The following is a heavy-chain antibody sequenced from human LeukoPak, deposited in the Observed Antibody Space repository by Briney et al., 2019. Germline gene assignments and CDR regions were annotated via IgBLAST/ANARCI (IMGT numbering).Heavy chain of an antibody. V-gene: IGHV3-66*01. CDR2: IYSGGST. CDR3: ARSDSSGWYGAFDI. D-gene: IGHD6-19*01. CDR1: GFTFSDYY. Sequence: GGSLRLSCAASGFTFSDYYMSWVRQAPGKGLEWVSVIYSGGSTYYADSVKGRFTISRDNSKNTLYLQMNSLRAEDTAVYYCARSDSSGWYGAFDIWGQGTMVTVSS. J-gene: IGHJ3*02.